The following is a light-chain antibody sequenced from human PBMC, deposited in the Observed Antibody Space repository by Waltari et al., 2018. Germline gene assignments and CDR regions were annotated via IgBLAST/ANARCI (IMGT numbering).Light chain of an antibody. J-gene: IGLJ2*01. CDR2: GKN. Sequence: SSELTQDPAVSVALGQTVRSTCQGDSLRTYYVSWFHQKPGQAPALVIYGKNNRPSGTPDRFSAASSGSTASLTSIGAQAEDEADYYCHSRDSSGDVVIGGGTKLTVV. CDR3: HSRDSSGDVV. CDR1: SLRTYY. V-gene: IGLV3-19*01.